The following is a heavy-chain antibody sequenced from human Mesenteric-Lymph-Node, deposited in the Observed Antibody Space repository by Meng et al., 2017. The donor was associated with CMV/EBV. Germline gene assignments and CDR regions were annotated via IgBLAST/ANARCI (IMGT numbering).Heavy chain of an antibody. CDR1: GYSISSGYY. Sequence: SETLSLTCTVSGYSISSGYYWGWIRQPPGKGLEWIGSIYHSGSTYYNPSLKSRVTILVDTSKNQFTLNLSSVTAADTAVYYCARAKFGTIVVVPGAAPFDYWGQGTLVTVSS. J-gene: IGHJ4*02. CDR2: IYHSGST. CDR3: ARAKFGTIVVVPGAAPFDY. D-gene: IGHD2-2*01. V-gene: IGHV4-38-2*02.